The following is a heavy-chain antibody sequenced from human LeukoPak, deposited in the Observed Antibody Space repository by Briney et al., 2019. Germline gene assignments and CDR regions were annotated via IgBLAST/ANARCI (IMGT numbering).Heavy chain of an antibody. CDR2: FDPEDGET. Sequence: ASVKVSCKVSGYTLTELSMHWVRQAPGKGLEWMGGFDPEDGETIYAQKFQGRVTMTEDTSTDTAYVELSSLRSEDTAVYYCAMGQYQAYNWFDPWGQGTLVTVSS. J-gene: IGHJ5*02. V-gene: IGHV1-24*01. D-gene: IGHD2-2*01. CDR3: AMGQYQAYNWFDP. CDR1: GYTLTELS.